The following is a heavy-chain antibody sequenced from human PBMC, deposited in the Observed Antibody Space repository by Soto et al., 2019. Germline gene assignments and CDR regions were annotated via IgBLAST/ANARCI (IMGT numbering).Heavy chain of an antibody. CDR3: AYRPCSGGSSSGFSYSGMDV. V-gene: IGHV2-5*02. J-gene: IGHJ6*02. CDR1: GFPLSTSGVG. D-gene: IGHD2-15*01. CDR2: IYWDDDK. Sequence: QITLKESGPTLVKPTQTLTLTCTFTGFPLSTSGVGVAWIRQPPGTALEWLALIYWDDDKRYRPSLETTLTIPEDPYQSAVVLTLTKIDATETATSYFAYRPCSGGSSSGFSYSGMDVWGQGTAVSVSS.